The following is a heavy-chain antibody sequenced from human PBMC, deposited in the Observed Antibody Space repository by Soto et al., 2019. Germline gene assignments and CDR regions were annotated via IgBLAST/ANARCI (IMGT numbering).Heavy chain of an antibody. V-gene: IGHV1-46*01. Sequence: QVQLVQSGAEVKKPGASVKVSCKASGYTFTDYYIHWVRQAPGQGLEWMGMINPSGGSTDFAQNFRGKVSITRDTSTGTVYMELCSLRSEDTAVDYCARLPFPGCINAVCYPFDYWGQGTLVTVSS. CDR2: INPSGGST. D-gene: IGHD2-8*01. CDR3: ARLPFPGCINAVCYPFDY. CDR1: GYTFTDYY. J-gene: IGHJ4*02.